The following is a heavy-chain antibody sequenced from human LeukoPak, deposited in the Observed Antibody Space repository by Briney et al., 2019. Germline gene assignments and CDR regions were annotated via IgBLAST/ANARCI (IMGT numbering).Heavy chain of an antibody. CDR3: AKDSGGSYYYFDY. V-gene: IGHV3-9*03. CDR2: ISWNSGSV. Sequence: GGSLRLSCAASGFTFDDYAMHWVRQAPGKGLEWVSGISWNSGSVGYADSVKGRFTISRDNAKNSLHLQMNSLRAEDMALYYCAKDSGGSYYYFDYWGQGTLVTVSS. CDR1: GFTFDDYA. D-gene: IGHD1-26*01. J-gene: IGHJ4*02.